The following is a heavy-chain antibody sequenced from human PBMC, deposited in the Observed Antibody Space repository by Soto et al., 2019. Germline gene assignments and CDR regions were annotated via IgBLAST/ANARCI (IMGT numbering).Heavy chain of an antibody. CDR2: ISYDGYNQ. Sequence: QVRLEESGGGVVQPGRSLRLSCEGSGFIFNNYAMHWVRQAPGKGLEWVAVISYDGYNQYYAVSVKGRFTISRDNSKNTLYLQMNSLRGEDTAMYYCAIDSSGKSSYYYYGMDVWGQGTTVTVSS. CDR3: AIDSSGKSSYYYYGMDV. V-gene: IGHV3-30*04. D-gene: IGHD3-22*01. J-gene: IGHJ6*02. CDR1: GFIFNNYA.